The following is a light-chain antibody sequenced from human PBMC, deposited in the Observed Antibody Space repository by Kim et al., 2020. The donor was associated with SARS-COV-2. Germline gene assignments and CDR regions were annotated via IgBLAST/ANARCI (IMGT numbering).Light chain of an antibody. Sequence: LACISCRSSQSLLHSPGYNFLDWYLQTPGQSPPLLIYLGSNRPSGVPDRFSGSGSGTSFTLNVRGVDAGGVWVYYCVQALETPRTFRQGTKVDIK. J-gene: IGKJ1*01. CDR2: LGS. CDR1: QSLLHSPGYNF. V-gene: IGKV2-28*01. CDR3: VQALETPRT.